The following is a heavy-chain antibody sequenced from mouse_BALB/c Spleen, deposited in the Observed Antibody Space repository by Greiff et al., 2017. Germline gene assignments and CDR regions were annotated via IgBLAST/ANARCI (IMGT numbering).Heavy chain of an antibody. CDR1: GFTFSSFG. V-gene: IGHV5-17*02. CDR2: ISSGSSTI. Sequence: EVMLVESGGGLVQPGGSRKLSCAASGFTFSSFGMHWVRQAPEKGLEWVAYISSGSSTIYYADTVKGRFTISRDNPKNTLFLQMTSLRSEDTAMYYCARDDYDGYYYAMDYWGQGTSVTVSS. D-gene: IGHD2-4*01. J-gene: IGHJ4*01. CDR3: ARDDYDGYYYAMDY.